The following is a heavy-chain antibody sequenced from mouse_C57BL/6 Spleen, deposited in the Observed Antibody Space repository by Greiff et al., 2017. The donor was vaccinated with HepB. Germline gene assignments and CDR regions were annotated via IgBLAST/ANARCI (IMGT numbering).Heavy chain of an antibody. J-gene: IGHJ3*01. Sequence: VQLLQSGPELVKPGASVKISCKASGYTFTDYNMHWVKQSHGKSLEWIGYINPNNGGTSYNQKFKGKATLTVNKSSSTAYMELRSLTSEDSAVYYCARGGTAEAYSCLGYWGQGTLVTVAA. CDR1: GYTFTDYN. V-gene: IGHV1-22*01. D-gene: IGHD3-2*02. CDR2: INPNNGGT. CDR3: ARGGTAEAYSCLGY.